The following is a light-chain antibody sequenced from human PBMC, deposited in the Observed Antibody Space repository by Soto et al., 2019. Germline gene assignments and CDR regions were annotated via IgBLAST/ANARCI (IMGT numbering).Light chain of an antibody. CDR1: QSVSSSY. CDR3: QQYNQRPGT. V-gene: IGKV3-20*01. CDR2: GAS. Sequence: EIVLTQSPGTLSLSPGERATLSCRASQSVSSSYLAWYQQKPGQSPRLLIYGASSRATGVPVRFSGSGSGVAFTLTISGLQSEDFALYHCQQYNQRPGTFAQGTKVDI. J-gene: IGKJ1*01.